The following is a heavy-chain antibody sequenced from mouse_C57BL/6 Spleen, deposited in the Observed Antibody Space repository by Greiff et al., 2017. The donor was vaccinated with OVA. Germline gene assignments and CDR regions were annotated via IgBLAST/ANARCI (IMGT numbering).Heavy chain of an antibody. D-gene: IGHD3-2*02. Sequence: QVQLQQSGAELARPGASVKLSCKASGYTFTSYGISWVKQRTGQGLEWIGEIYPRSGNTYYNEKFKGKATLTADKSSSTAYMELRSLTSEDSAVYFCALDSSGYWFAYWGQGTLVIVSA. CDR1: GYTFTSYG. CDR2: IYPRSGNT. CDR3: ALDSSGYWFAY. J-gene: IGHJ3*01. V-gene: IGHV1-81*01.